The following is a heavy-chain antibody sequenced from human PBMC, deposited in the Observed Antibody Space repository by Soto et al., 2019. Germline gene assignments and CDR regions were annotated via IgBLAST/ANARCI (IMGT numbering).Heavy chain of an antibody. CDR3: FRSNVQPRSNRFHS. V-gene: IGHV4-30-4*01. D-gene: IGHD4-4*01. Sequence: PSETLSLTCTVSVVSISSGDYYCSGIRQPPGKGLEWIGYIYYSGSTYYNPSLKSRVTISVDTSKNQFSLKLSSVTAADTAVYYCFRSNVQPRSNRFHSWAHGPPRTV. J-gene: IGHJ5*01. CDR2: IYYSGST. CDR1: VVSISSGDYY.